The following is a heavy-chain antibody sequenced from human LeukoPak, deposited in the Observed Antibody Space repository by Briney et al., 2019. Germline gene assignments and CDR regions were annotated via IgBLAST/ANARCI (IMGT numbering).Heavy chain of an antibody. CDR2: INTKGET. CDR1: GVSMSAYQ. D-gene: IGHD5-12*01. Sequence: SETLSLTCTVSGVSMSAYQWSWVRQSPEKGLEWIGCINTKGETSYNPSLKSRVTTSVDTSKSQFSLRLTSVTAADTAVYYCATSNDATIASFDHWGQGAPVTVSS. J-gene: IGHJ4*02. V-gene: IGHV4-4*09. CDR3: ATSNDATIASFDH.